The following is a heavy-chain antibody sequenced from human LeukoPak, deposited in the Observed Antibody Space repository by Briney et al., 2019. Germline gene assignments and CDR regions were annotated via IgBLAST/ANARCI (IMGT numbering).Heavy chain of an antibody. Sequence: ASVKVSCKASGYTFTGYYMHWVRQAPGQGLEWMGWINPNSGGTNYAQKFQGRVTMTRDTSISTAYMELSRLRSDDTALYYCAKDEWELPYYFPYWGQGTQVTVSS. CDR2: INPNSGGT. CDR3: AKDEWELPYYFPY. D-gene: IGHD1-26*01. J-gene: IGHJ4*02. V-gene: IGHV1-2*02. CDR1: GYTFTGYY.